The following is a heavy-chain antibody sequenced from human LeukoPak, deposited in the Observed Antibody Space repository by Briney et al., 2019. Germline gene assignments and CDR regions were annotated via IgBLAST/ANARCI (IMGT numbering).Heavy chain of an antibody. CDR3: ARDTEGSVDYYYMDV. V-gene: IGHV3-53*01. J-gene: IGHJ6*03. CDR2: IYSGGST. Sequence: GGSLRLSCAASGFTFSSYAMSWVRQAPGKGLEWVSVIYSGGSTYYADSVKGRFTISRDNSKNTLYLQMNSLRAEDTAVYYCARDTEGSVDYYYMDVWGKGTTVTVS. CDR1: GFTFSSYA.